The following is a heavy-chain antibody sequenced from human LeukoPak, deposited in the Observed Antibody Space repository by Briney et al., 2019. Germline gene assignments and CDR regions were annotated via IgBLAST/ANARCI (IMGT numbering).Heavy chain of an antibody. D-gene: IGHD2-2*01. J-gene: IGHJ4*02. CDR1: GFTFSSYA. Sequence: GGSLRLSCAASGFTFSSYAMSWVRQAPGKELEWVSAISGSGGSTYYADSVKGRFTISRDDSKNTLYLQMNSLRAEDTAVYYCAKRGVVPAAVDYWGQGTLVTVSS. CDR3: AKRGVVPAAVDY. V-gene: IGHV3-23*01. CDR2: ISGSGGST.